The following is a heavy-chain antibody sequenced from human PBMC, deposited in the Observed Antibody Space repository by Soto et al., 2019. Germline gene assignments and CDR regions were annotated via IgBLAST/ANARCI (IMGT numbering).Heavy chain of an antibody. CDR3: AKNYFFDN. V-gene: IGHV3-23*01. CDR1: GFTFSAYA. J-gene: IGHJ4*02. CDR2: INVDDST. Sequence: EVQLLESGGGLVQPGGSLRLSCAASGFTFSAYAMSWVRQAPGKGLEWVSSINVDDSTYYADSVKGRFTISRDNSKSTVCLELSSLRVEDTATFYCAKNYFFDNWGQGTQVTVSS.